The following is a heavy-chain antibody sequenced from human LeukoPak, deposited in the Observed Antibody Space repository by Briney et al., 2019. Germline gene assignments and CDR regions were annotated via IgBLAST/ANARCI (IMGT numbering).Heavy chain of an antibody. J-gene: IGHJ4*02. D-gene: IGHD5/OR15-5a*01. CDR1: GFTFHNYA. Sequence: QPGGSLRLSCAASGFTFHNYAIHWVRQAPGKGLEWVSLTSGDGITTYSADSVKGRFTISRDNSKSSLFLQMNSLRTEDTALYYCARDHVYGGADYWGQGTLVTVSS. V-gene: IGHV3-43*02. CDR2: TSGDGITT. CDR3: ARDHVYGGADY.